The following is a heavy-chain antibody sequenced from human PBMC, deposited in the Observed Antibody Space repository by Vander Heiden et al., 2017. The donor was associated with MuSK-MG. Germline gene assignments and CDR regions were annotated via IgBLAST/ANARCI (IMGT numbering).Heavy chain of an antibody. J-gene: IGHJ4*02. CDR3: ARVPAYCGGDCYPD. CDR2: GHHSGST. Sequence: QVQLKALGPGLVKPSETLSLTCTVSGGSLSNYYWSWIRQPPGKGLEWIGYGHHSGSTNYNPSLTSRVTISVDSSKNQFSLKLSSVTAADTAVYYCARVPAYCGGDCYPDWGQGTLVTVSS. CDR1: GGSLSNYY. V-gene: IGHV4-59*01. D-gene: IGHD2-21*01.